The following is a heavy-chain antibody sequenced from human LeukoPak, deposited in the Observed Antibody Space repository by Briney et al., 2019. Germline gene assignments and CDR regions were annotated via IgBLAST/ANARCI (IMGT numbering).Heavy chain of an antibody. CDR2: IYYSGST. Sequence: SETLSLTCTVPGGSISSYYWSWIRQPPGKGLEWIGYIYYSGSTNYNPSLKSRVTISVDTSKNQFSLKLSSVTAADTAVYYCAGNIPFDYWGQGTLVTVSS. J-gene: IGHJ4*02. V-gene: IGHV4-59*01. CDR3: AGNIPFDY. CDR1: GGSISSYY. D-gene: IGHD2/OR15-2a*01.